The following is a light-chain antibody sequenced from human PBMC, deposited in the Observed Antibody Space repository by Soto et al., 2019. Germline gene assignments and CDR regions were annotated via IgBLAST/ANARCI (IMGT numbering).Light chain of an antibody. CDR3: QQSYGTQELT. V-gene: IGKV1-39*01. CDR1: QIISSS. Sequence: DIKMTQSPSSLSASVGDRVTITCRASQIISSSLNWYQQKQGKAPKILIFAASSLQSGVPSRLSGSGSGTDFTLTISSLQPEDFATYYCQQSYGTQELTFGGGTKVEIK. CDR2: AAS. J-gene: IGKJ4*01.